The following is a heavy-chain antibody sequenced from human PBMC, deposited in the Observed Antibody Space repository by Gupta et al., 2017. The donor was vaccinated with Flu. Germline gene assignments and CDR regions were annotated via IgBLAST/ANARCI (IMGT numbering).Heavy chain of an antibody. CDR1: GGSFSGYY. CDR2: INHSGST. D-gene: IGHD2-2*01. CDR3: ARGLVVPAATRGGWFDP. V-gene: IGHV4-34*01. Sequence: QVQLQQWGAGLLKPSETLSLTCAVYGGSFSGYYWSWIRQPPGKGLEWIGEINHSGSTNYNPSLKSRVTISVDTSKNQFSLKLSSVTAADTAVYYCARGLVVPAATRGGWFDPWGQGTLVTVSS. J-gene: IGHJ5*02.